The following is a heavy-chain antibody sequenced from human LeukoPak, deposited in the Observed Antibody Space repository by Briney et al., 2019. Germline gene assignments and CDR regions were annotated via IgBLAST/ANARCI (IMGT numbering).Heavy chain of an antibody. CDR2: ILYSGTYI. Sequence: GGSLRLSCAASGFTFSSYTMNWVRQAPGKGLEWVSSILYSGTYIYYADSMRGRFTISRDNAKNSLFLQMNSLRAEDTAVYYCARDRNAFDIWGQGTMVTVSS. CDR1: GFTFSSYT. J-gene: IGHJ3*02. V-gene: IGHV3-21*01. CDR3: ARDRNAFDI.